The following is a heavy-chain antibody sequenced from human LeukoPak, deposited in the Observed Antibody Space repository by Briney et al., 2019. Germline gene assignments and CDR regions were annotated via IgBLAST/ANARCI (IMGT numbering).Heavy chain of an antibody. D-gene: IGHD3-22*01. CDR3: ATGTYYYDSSGYYYPPDY. CDR2: IYTSGST. CDR1: GGSISSYY. V-gene: IGHV4-4*07. Sequence: PSETLSLTCTVSGGSISSYYWSWIRQPAGKGLEWIGRIYTSGSTNYNPSLKSRVTISVDTSKNQFSLKLSSVTAADTAVYYCATGTYYYDSSGYYYPPDYWGQGTLVTVSS. J-gene: IGHJ4*02.